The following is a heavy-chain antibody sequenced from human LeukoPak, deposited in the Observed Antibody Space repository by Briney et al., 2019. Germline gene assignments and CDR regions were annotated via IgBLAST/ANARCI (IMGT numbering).Heavy chain of an antibody. CDR2: IKQDGNEK. Sequence: GGSLRLSCAASGSTFSSHWMSWVRQVPGKGLEWVANIKQDGNEKNYADSVKGRFSISRDNAKNSLFLQMSSLRAEDTAVYFCSGDPGDYWGQGTLVTVSS. D-gene: IGHD7-27*01. CDR1: GSTFSSHW. V-gene: IGHV3-7*04. CDR3: SGDPGDY. J-gene: IGHJ4*02.